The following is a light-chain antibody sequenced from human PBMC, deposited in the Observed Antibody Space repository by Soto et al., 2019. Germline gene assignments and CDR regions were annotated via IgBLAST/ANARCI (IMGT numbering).Light chain of an antibody. CDR3: QQYDSSPQT. Sequence: ERLMTQSPATLSVSPGETVTLSGRASQSVYNNLDWYQQNRGHAPRLLIYAASARATGVPARFSGSGAGTEFTLTISSLQSDDFAIYYCQQYDSSPQTFGQGTKVDI. J-gene: IGKJ1*01. V-gene: IGKV3-15*01. CDR1: QSVYNN. CDR2: AAS.